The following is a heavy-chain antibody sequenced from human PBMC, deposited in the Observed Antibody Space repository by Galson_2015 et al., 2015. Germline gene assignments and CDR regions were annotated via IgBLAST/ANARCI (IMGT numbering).Heavy chain of an antibody. Sequence: SLRLSCAASGFTFSGSTMHWVRQASGKGLEWVGRIRSKSDSYATAFAASVKGRFTISRDDSGDTAFLQMNSLKTEDTAVYHCMTTVSAGGGMDVWGQGTTVTVSS. CDR2: IRSKSDSYAT. D-gene: IGHD4-17*01. J-gene: IGHJ6*02. CDR3: MTTVSAGGGMDV. CDR1: GFTFSGST. V-gene: IGHV3-73*01.